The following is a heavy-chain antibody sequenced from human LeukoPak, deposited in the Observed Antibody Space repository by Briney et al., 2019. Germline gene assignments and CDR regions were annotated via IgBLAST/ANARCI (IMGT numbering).Heavy chain of an antibody. Sequence: PSETLSLTCTVSGGSISSYYWSWIRQPPGKGLEWIGYIYYSGSTNYNPSLKSRVTISVDTSKNQFSLKLSSVTAADTAVYYCARGPNPLRSSGAFDIWGQGTMVTVSS. CDR2: IYYSGST. CDR3: ARGPNPLRSSGAFDI. CDR1: GGSISSYY. J-gene: IGHJ3*02. V-gene: IGHV4-59*01. D-gene: IGHD4-17*01.